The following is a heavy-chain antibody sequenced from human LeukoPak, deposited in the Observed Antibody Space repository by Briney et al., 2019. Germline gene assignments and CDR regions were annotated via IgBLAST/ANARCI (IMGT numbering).Heavy chain of an antibody. Sequence: SGGSLRLSCAASGFSFNTYAMNWVRQAPGKGLEWVSYISSSSSTIYYADSVKGRFTISRDNAKNSLYLQMNSLRDEDTAVYYCAREEQLWLLGGYYLDYWGQGTLVTVSS. CDR2: ISSSSSTI. J-gene: IGHJ4*02. V-gene: IGHV3-48*02. CDR3: AREEQLWLLGGYYLDY. CDR1: GFSFNTYA. D-gene: IGHD5-18*01.